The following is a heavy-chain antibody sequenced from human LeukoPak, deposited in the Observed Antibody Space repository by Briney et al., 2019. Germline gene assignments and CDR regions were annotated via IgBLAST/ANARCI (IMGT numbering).Heavy chain of an antibody. Sequence: PGGSLRLSCEPSGFTVSDNYMNWVRQAPGKGLEWVSVIYSGGRTYYADSVEGRFTISRDNAKNTLYLQMNSLRAEDTAVYYCAREGYYYMDVWGKGTTVTVSS. CDR1: GFTVSDNY. V-gene: IGHV3-53*01. CDR3: AREGYYYMDV. J-gene: IGHJ6*03. CDR2: IYSGGRT.